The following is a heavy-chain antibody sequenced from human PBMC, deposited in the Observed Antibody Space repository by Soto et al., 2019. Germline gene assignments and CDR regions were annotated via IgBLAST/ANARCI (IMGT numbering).Heavy chain of an antibody. J-gene: IGHJ4*02. V-gene: IGHV3-23*04. CDR3: TKPPSIKYGFDY. CDR1: GFSFRGYG. D-gene: IGHD1-20*01. CDR2: ISSSSGST. Sequence: EVQLVESGGGLVQPGGSLRHSCAASGFSFRGYGLTWVRQAPGKGLEWVSAISSSSGSTFYADSVKGRFIISRDNSKNTLYLQMNSLRVEDTAVYYCTKPPSIKYGFDYWGQGTLVAVSS.